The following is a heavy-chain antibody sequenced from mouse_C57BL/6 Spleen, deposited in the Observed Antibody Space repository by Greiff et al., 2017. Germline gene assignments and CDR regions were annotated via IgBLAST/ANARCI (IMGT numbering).Heavy chain of an antibody. CDR2: IYYSGTI. CDR1: GISITTGNYR. V-gene: IGHV3-5*01. J-gene: IGHJ1*03. Sequence: EVQGVESGPGLVKPSQTVFLTCTVTGISITTGNYRWSWIRQFPGNKLEWIGYIYYSGTITYNPSLTSRTTITRDTPKNQFFLEMNSLTAEDTATYYCARIYDGYYDWYFDVWGTGTTVTVSS. D-gene: IGHD2-3*01. CDR3: ARIYDGYYDWYFDV.